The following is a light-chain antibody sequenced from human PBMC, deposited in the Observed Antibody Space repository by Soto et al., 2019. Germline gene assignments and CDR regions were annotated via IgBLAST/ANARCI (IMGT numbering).Light chain of an antibody. Sequence: DIQVTQSPSTLSASVGDRVTITCRASQSTNRWLAWYQQKPGKAPKLLIYKASSLESGVPSRFSGSGSGTEFTLTISSLQPDDFATYYCQQYDSFSLTFGGGTKVEFK. J-gene: IGKJ4*01. CDR1: QSTNRW. CDR3: QQYDSFSLT. V-gene: IGKV1-5*03. CDR2: KAS.